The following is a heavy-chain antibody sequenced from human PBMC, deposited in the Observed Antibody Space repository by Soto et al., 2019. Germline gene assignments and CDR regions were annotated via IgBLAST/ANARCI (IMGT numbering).Heavy chain of an antibody. CDR2: IRRKANSYTT. CDR1: GLIFRDYH. D-gene: IGHD6-19*01. Sequence: EVQLVESGGGLVQPGGSLRLSCAASGLIFRDYHMDWVRQAPGKGLEWVGRIRRKANSYTTEYAASVKGRFTISRDDSKNSLYLQMNSLKSEDTAVYYCAMLGGWSGGSSGMDVWGQGTTVTVS. V-gene: IGHV3-72*01. CDR3: AMLGGWSGGSSGMDV. J-gene: IGHJ6*02.